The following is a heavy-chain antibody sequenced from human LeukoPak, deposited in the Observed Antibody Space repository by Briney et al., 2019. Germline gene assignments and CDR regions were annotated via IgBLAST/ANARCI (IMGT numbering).Heavy chain of an antibody. J-gene: IGHJ2*01. Sequence: GESLKISCKGSGYRFTNYWIGWVRQMPGKGLEWMEIIYPGDSNTRYSPSFQGQVTISADKSINTAYVQWSSLKASDTAMYYCARRVVNNRNWYFNLWGRGTLVTVSS. CDR3: ARRVVNNRNWYFNL. CDR2: IYPGDSNT. CDR1: GYRFTNYW. V-gene: IGHV5-51*01. D-gene: IGHD4-23*01.